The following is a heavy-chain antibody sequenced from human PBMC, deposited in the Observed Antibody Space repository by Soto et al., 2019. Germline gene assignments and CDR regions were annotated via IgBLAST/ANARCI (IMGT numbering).Heavy chain of an antibody. D-gene: IGHD5-12*01. Sequence: GGSMRLSCAACGITFSSYSMNWVRQAAGKGLEWGSSISSSSSYVYDPESVKARITTSRDNAKNSLYLQMNGLSAENTAVYYCARDYTATLYYLDYWGQGTLVTVSS. CDR3: ARDYTATLYYLDY. J-gene: IGHJ4*02. V-gene: IGHV3-21*01. CDR1: GITFSSYS. CDR2: ISSSSSYV.